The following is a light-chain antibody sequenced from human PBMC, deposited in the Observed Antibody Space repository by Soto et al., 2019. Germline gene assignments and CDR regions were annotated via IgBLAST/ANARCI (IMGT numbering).Light chain of an antibody. CDR2: GAS. J-gene: IGKJ3*01. CDR3: QLYGRAPL. Sequence: EIVLTQSPGTLSLSPGERATLSCRASQSISSYLAWYQQKPGQSPRLLIYGASIRATGIPDRFSGSGSGTDFTLTIRSLEPEDFAMYYCQLYGRAPLFGPGTRVNNK. CDR1: QSISSY. V-gene: IGKV3-20*01.